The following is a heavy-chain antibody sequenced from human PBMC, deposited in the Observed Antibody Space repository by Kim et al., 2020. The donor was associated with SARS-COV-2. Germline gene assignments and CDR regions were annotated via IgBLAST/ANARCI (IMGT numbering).Heavy chain of an antibody. Sequence: ASVKVSCKASGYTFTTYAMHWVRQAPGQRLEWMGWINAGNGNTKYSQKFQDRVSITRDTSASTAYMELGSLRSEDTAVYYCARWSYYGLGSILAVDYWGQGTLVTVSS. D-gene: IGHD3-10*01. CDR1: GYTFTTYA. J-gene: IGHJ4*02. CDR3: ARWSYYGLGSILAVDY. CDR2: INAGNGNT. V-gene: IGHV1-3*01.